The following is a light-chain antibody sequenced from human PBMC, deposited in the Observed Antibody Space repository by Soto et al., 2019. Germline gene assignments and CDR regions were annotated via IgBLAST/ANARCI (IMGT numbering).Light chain of an antibody. V-gene: IGKV2D-29*01. CDR2: GVS. Sequence: DIVLTQTPLSLSVTPGQPASISCKSSPSLGFSDGKTYFYWYLQKPGQPPQLLIHGVSTRFSGVTDRFSGSGSGTDFTLTISGVEAEDFGVYYCMQSLHHPWTFGQGTKVEVK. J-gene: IGKJ1*01. CDR3: MQSLHHPWT. CDR1: PSLGFSDGKTY.